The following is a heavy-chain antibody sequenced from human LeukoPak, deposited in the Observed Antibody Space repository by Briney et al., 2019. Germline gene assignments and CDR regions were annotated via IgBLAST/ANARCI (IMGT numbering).Heavy chain of an antibody. D-gene: IGHD1-14*01. V-gene: IGHV3-11*01. CDR2: ISSSGSTT. CDR3: AREKAGPADY. CDR1: GFTFSDYH. Sequence: GGSLRLSCAASGFTFSDYHMTWTRQPPGKGLQWVSYISSSGSTTYYADSVKGRFTISRDNAGNSLYLQMNSLRAEDTALYYCAREKAGPADYWGQGTLVTVS. J-gene: IGHJ4*02.